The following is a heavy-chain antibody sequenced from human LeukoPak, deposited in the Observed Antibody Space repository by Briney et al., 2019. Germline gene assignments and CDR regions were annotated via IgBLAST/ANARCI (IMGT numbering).Heavy chain of an antibody. CDR3: AREARAYYGSGSYQIGDYFDY. V-gene: IGHV3-20*04. CDR1: GFTFDDYG. J-gene: IGHJ4*02. D-gene: IGHD3-10*01. Sequence: PGGSLRLSCAASGFTFDDYGMSWVRHAPGKGLEWVSGINWNSGTTGYADSVKGRFTISRDNAKNSLYLQMNSLRAGDTALYYCAREARAYYGSGSYQIGDYFDYWGQGILVTVSS. CDR2: INWNSGTT.